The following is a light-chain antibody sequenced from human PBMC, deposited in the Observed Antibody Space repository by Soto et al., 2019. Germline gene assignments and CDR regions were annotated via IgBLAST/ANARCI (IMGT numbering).Light chain of an antibody. CDR3: SSPTSSSIWV. CDR2: EVS. V-gene: IGLV2-14*03. J-gene: IGLJ3*02. Sequence: QSVLTQPASVSGSPGQSITISCTGTSSDVGDYNFVSWYQQLPGKAPKLMIYEVSHRPSGVSNRFSGSKSGNTASLTISGLLAEDEDHYYCSSPTSSSIWVFGGGTKVTVL. CDR1: SSDVGDYNF.